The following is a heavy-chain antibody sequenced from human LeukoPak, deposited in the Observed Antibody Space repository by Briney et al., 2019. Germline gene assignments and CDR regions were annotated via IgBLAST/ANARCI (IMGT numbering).Heavy chain of an antibody. D-gene: IGHD2-2*01. Sequence: SETLSLTCTVSGGSISSYYWSWIRQPPGKGLEWIGYIYYSGSTNYNPSLKSRVTISVDTSKNQFSLKLSSVTAADTAVYYCARDLGVVPAAKNAAPYYYYYGMDVWGQGTTVTVSS. CDR2: IYYSGST. CDR1: GGSISSYY. J-gene: IGHJ6*02. V-gene: IGHV4-59*01. CDR3: ARDLGVVPAAKNAAPYYYYYGMDV.